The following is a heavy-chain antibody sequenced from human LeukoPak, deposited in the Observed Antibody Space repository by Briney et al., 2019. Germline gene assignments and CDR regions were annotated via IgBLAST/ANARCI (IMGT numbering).Heavy chain of an antibody. J-gene: IGHJ4*02. V-gene: IGHV4-39*02. CDR1: SSSISSSPYY. Sequence: SETLSLTCTVSSSSISSSPYYWGWIRQSPGKGLEWIGSISYSGTTYYNPSLKSRVTISVDTSKNHFSLKLSSVTAADTAVYYCAANSADYNTLGSSYKVWGQGTLVTVSS. D-gene: IGHD3-10*01. CDR2: ISYSGTT. CDR3: AANSADYNTLGSSYKV.